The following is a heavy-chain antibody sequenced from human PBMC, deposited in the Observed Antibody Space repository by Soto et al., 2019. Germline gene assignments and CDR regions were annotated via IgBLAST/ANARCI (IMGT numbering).Heavy chain of an antibody. D-gene: IGHD6-13*01. CDR3: TTDTFAAAGTTLDY. CDR1: GFTFSNAW. V-gene: IGHV3-15*07. J-gene: IGHJ4*02. Sequence: GGSLRLSCAASGFTFSNAWMNWVRQAPGKGLEWVGRIKSKTDGGTTDYAAPVKGRFTISRDDSKNTLYLQMNSLKTEDKAVYYCTTDTFAAAGTTLDYWGQGTLVTVSS. CDR2: IKSKTDGGTT.